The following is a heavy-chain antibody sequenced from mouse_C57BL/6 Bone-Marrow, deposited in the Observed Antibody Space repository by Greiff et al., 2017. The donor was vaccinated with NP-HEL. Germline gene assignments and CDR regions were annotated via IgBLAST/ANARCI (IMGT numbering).Heavy chain of an antibody. CDR3: ARQKNYYGNYYFDY. CDR2: INPDSSTI. Sequence: EVKLQESGGGLVQPGGSLNLSCAASGIDFRRYRMSWVRRAPGKGLAWIGEINPDSSTINYAPSLKDKFIISRYNTKTTLYLQMSKLRSEDTSLCDSARQKNYYGNYYFDYWGQGTTLSVST. D-gene: IGHD2-1*01. V-gene: IGHV4-1*01. CDR1: GIDFRRYR. J-gene: IGHJ2*01.